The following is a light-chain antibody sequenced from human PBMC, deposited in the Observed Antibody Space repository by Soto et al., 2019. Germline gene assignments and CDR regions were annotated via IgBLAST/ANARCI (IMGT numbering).Light chain of an antibody. J-gene: IGKJ1*01. CDR2: WAS. V-gene: IGKV4-1*01. CDR1: QSVLHSPTNNNY. CDR3: HVYFSIPRT. Sequence: DIVLTQSPDSLAVSLGERATINCKSSQSVLHSPTNNNYLAWYQKKPGQPPKLLIYWASTRESGVPDRFSGSVSGTDFTLTINSLQAEDEAGYYCHVYFSIPRTFGQGTKVEIK.